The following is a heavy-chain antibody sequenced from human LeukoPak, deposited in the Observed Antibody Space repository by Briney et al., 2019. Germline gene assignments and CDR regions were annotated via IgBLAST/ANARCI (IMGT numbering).Heavy chain of an antibody. CDR2: VNHRGST. D-gene: IGHD1-26*01. CDR1: GESLSKYY. J-gene: IGHJ4*02. V-gene: IGHV4-34*01. Sequence: KPSETLSLTCAVYGESLSKYYWTWIRQSPGKGLEWIGEVNHRGSTNLNPSLKSRVTLSVDTSKHQFSLRLTSVTAADAAVYYCASSVGFTDYWGQGTLVTVSA. CDR3: ASSVGFTDY.